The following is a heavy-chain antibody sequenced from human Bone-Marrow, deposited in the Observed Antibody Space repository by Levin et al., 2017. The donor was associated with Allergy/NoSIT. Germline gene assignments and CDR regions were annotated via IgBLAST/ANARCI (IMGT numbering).Heavy chain of an antibody. D-gene: IGHD3-10*01. CDR1: GGSISSSSYY. V-gene: IGHV4-39*01. CDR2: IYYSGST. J-gene: IGHJ4*02. Sequence: PSETLSLTCTVSGGSISSSSYYWGWIRQPPGKGLEWIGSIYYSGSTYYNPSLKSRVTISVDTSKNQFSLKLSSVTAADTAVYYCARMVRGVIGAYWGQGTLVTVSS. CDR3: ARMVRGVIGAY.